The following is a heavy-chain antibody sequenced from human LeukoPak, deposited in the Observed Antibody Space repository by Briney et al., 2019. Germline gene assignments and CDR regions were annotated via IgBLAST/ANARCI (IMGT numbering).Heavy chain of an antibody. V-gene: IGHV3-23*01. Sequence: GGSLRLSCAASGFTFSSYAMSWVRQAPGKGLEWVSAISGGGGSTYYADSVKGRFTISRDNSKNTLYLQMNSLRAEDTAVYYCAKIAVAAMRGYYFDYWGQGTLVTVSS. CDR2: ISGGGGST. D-gene: IGHD6-19*01. J-gene: IGHJ4*02. CDR1: GFTFSSYA. CDR3: AKIAVAAMRGYYFDY.